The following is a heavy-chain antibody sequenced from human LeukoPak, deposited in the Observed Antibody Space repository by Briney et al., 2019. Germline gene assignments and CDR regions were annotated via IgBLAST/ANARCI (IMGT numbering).Heavy chain of an antibody. D-gene: IGHD6-19*01. Sequence: GESLKISCKASENSFTTSWIGWVRQMPGRGLEWMGIIYPGDSGTRYSPSFQGQVTISADKSISTAYLQWSSLKASDTAMYYCARRDSSGWPYWGQGTLVTVSS. CDR2: IYPGDSGT. CDR3: ARRDSSGWPY. J-gene: IGHJ4*02. V-gene: IGHV5-51*01. CDR1: ENSFTTSW.